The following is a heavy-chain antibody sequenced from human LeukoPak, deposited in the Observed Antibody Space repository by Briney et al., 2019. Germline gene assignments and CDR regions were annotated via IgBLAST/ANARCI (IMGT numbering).Heavy chain of an antibody. V-gene: IGHV4-39*07. Sequence: SETLSLTCTVTGGSISSSSHYWGWIRQPPGKGLEWIGSMYYRGSTYHNPSLKSRVTISVDTSKNQFSLKLSSVTAADTAVYYCATTTIRLGYWGQGTLVTVSS. CDR1: GGSISSSSHY. CDR2: MYYRGST. CDR3: ATTTIRLGY. J-gene: IGHJ4*02. D-gene: IGHD1-26*01.